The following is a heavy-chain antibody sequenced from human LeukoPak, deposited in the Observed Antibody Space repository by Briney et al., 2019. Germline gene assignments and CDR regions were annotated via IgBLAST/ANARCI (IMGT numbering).Heavy chain of an antibody. CDR1: GFTFSSYS. V-gene: IGHV3-48*02. Sequence: GGSLRLSCAASGFTFSSYSMNWVRQAPGKGLEWVSYISSSSSTIYYADSVKGRFTISRDNAKNSLYLQMNSLRDEDTAVYYCARGNYDFWSGYISYYFDYWGQGTLVTVSS. J-gene: IGHJ4*02. CDR2: ISSSSSTI. D-gene: IGHD3-3*01. CDR3: ARGNYDFWSGYISYYFDY.